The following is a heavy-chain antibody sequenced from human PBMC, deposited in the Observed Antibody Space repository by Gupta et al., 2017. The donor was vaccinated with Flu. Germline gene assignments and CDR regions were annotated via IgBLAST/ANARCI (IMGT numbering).Heavy chain of an antibody. V-gene: IGHV4-61*02. J-gene: IGHJ4*01. Sequence: QVQLQASGPGLVRPSQTLSLTCTVSGGSVSSGSYYWNWIRQPAGEGLEWIGRIYINGNTNYNPSLRSRITISLDTSKNQFSLKLSSVTAADTALYYCAREGISAAGTTGAFDYWGQGALVTVSS. CDR2: IYINGNT. D-gene: IGHD6-25*01. CDR3: AREGISAAGTTGAFDY. CDR1: GGSVSSGSYY.